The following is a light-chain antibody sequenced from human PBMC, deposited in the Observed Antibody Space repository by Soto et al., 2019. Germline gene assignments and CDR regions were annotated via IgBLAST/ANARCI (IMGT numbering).Light chain of an antibody. V-gene: IGLV2-14*01. CDR2: EVS. Sequence: QSALTQPASVSGSPGQSITISCTGTSSDVGTYNYISWYQQHPGKAPKLMIYEVSNRPSGISTRFSGSKSGNTASLTISGLQAEDEADYYRSAYTSSLALYVFGSGTKLTVL. J-gene: IGLJ1*01. CDR1: SSDVGTYNY. CDR3: SAYTSSLALYV.